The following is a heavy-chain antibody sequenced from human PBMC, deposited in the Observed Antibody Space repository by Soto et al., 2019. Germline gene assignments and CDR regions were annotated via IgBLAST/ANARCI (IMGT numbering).Heavy chain of an antibody. CDR2: ISGSGGST. CDR1: GFTFSSYV. CDR3: AKSRIVVADAFDI. V-gene: IGHV3-23*01. D-gene: IGHD6-19*01. Sequence: EVQLLESGGGLVQPGGSLRLSCAASGFTFSSYVISWVRQAPGKGLEWVSTISGSGGSTYYTDSVKGRFTISRDNSKNTQYLQMNSLRAEDTAVYYCAKSRIVVADAFDIWGQGTMVTVSS. J-gene: IGHJ3*02.